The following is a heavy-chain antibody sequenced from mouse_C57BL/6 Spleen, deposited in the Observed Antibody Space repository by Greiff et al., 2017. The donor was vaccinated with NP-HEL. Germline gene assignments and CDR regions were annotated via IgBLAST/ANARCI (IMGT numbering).Heavy chain of an antibody. Sequence: QVQLKQPGTELVKPGASVKLSCKASGYTFTSYWMHWVKQRPGQGLEWIGNINPSNGGTNYNEKFKSKATLTVDKSSSTAYMQLSSLTSEDSAVYYCARSRVPTVVATGAMDYWGQGTSVTVSS. CDR1: GYTFTSYW. V-gene: IGHV1-53*01. CDR3: ARSRVPTVVATGAMDY. CDR2: INPSNGGT. J-gene: IGHJ4*01. D-gene: IGHD1-1*01.